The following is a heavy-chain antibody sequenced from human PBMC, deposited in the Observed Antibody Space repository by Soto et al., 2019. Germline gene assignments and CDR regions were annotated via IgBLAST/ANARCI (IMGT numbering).Heavy chain of an antibody. J-gene: IGHJ4*02. CDR1: GDSVSSNSAA. CDR3: AREKWELPPYYFDY. D-gene: IGHD1-26*01. Sequence: PSQTLSLTCAISGDSVSSNSAAWNWIRQSPSRDLEWLGRTYYRSKWYNDYAVSVKSRITINPDTSKNQFSLHLNSVTPEDTAVYYCAREKWELPPYYFDYWGQGTLVTVSS. CDR2: TYYRSKWYN. V-gene: IGHV6-1*01.